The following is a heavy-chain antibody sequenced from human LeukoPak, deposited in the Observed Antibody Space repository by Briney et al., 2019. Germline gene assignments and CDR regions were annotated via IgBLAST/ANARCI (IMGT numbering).Heavy chain of an antibody. V-gene: IGHV1-69*05. D-gene: IGHD3-22*01. CDR3: ARAGGFTYYDSSAQGVDY. CDR1: GGTFSSYA. CDR2: IIPIFGTA. J-gene: IGHJ4*02. Sequence: ASVKVSCKASGGTFSSYAISWVRQAPGQGLEWMGGIIPIFGTANYAQKFQGRVTITTDESTSTAYMDLSSLRYEDTAVYYCARAGGFTYYDSSAQGVDYWGQGTLVTVSS.